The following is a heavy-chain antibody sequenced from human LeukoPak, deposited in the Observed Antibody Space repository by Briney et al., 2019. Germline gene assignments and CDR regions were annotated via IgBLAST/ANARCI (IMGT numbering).Heavy chain of an antibody. V-gene: IGHV1-46*01. CDR3: ASSRSIRWWFDP. D-gene: IGHD3-10*01. CDR2: INPSGGST. CDR1: GCTFTSYY. Sequence: ASVKVSCKAPGCTFTSYYMHWVRQAPGQGLEWMGIINPSGGSTSYAQKFQGRVTMTRDTSTSTVYMELSSLRSEDTAVYYCASSRSIRWWFDPWGQGTLVTVSS. J-gene: IGHJ5*02.